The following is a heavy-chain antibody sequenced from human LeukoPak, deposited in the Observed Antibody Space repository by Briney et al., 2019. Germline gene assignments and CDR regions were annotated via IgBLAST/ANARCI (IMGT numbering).Heavy chain of an antibody. J-gene: IGHJ4*02. CDR2: IYHTGTI. V-gene: IGHV4-4*02. CDR1: GGSISSSNW. CDR3: ARDGSEDYYDRSGYYTFFDS. D-gene: IGHD3-22*01. Sequence: SETLSLTCAVSGGSISSSNWWSWVRQPPGKGLEWIGEIYHTGTIKYNPSLRSRVTISVDKSKNQFSLNLISVTAADTAVYYCARDGSEDYYDRSGYYTFFDSWGQGTLVTVSS.